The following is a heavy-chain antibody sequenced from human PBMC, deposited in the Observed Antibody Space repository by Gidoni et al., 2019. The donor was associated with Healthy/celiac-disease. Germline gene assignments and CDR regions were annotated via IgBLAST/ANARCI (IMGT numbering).Heavy chain of an antibody. V-gene: IGHV3-7*01. CDR2: IKQDGGEK. Sequence: FSSYWMSWVRQAPGKGLEWVANIKQDGGEKCYVDSVKGRYTITRDHAQNSLYLQMNSLRAEDTAMYYCARGMVRGVIWFDPWGQGTLVTVSS. CDR1: FSSYW. CDR3: ARGMVRGVIWFDP. J-gene: IGHJ5*02. D-gene: IGHD3-10*01.